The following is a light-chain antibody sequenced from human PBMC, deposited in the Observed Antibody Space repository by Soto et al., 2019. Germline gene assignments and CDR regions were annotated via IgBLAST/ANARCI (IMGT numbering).Light chain of an antibody. CDR2: EVS. CDR3: GSYTSTDTPFV. J-gene: IGLJ1*01. CDR1: STDVGGYNY. Sequence: QSALAQPSSVSGSPGQSITISCNGTSTDVGGYNYVSWYQHHPGKGPKLIIYEVSNRPSGVSDRFSGSKSGNKASLIISNLEAEDESDYYCGSYTSTDTPFVFGTGTKVTVL. V-gene: IGLV2-14*01.